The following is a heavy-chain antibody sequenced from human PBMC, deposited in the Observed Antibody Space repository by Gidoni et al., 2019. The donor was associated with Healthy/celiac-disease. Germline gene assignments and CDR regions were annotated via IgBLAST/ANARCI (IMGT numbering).Heavy chain of an antibody. J-gene: IGHJ3*02. D-gene: IGHD3-3*01. CDR1: GGSFSGYY. CDR2: IKHSGST. CDR3: ARGSPSGQYYDFWSGYYPDAFDI. Sequence: QVQLQQWGAGLLKPSETLSLTCAVYGGSFSGYYWSWIRQPPGKGLEWIGEIKHSGSTNYNPSLKSRVTISVDTSKNQFSLKLSSVTAADTAVYYCARGSPSGQYYDFWSGYYPDAFDIWGQGTMVTVSS. V-gene: IGHV4-34*01.